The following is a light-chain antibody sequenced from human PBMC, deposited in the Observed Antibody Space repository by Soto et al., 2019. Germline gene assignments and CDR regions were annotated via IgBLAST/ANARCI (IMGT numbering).Light chain of an antibody. CDR2: DAS. CDR1: QSVSSY. Sequence: EIVLTQSPATLSLSPGERATLSCRASQSVSSYLAWYQQKPGQALRLLIYDASNRATGIPARFSGSGSGTDFTLTISSLEPEDFAVYYCQHRSNWPPITFGQGTRREIK. J-gene: IGKJ5*01. V-gene: IGKV3-11*01. CDR3: QHRSNWPPIT.